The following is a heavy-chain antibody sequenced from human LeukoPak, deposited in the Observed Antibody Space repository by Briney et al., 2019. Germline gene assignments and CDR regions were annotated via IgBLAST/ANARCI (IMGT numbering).Heavy chain of an antibody. CDR3: AWKYYYDRSGYFYVDQ. J-gene: IGHJ4*02. CDR2: IYHSGTT. Sequence: PSETLSLTCAVSGYSISSGYYWGWIRQSPEKGLEWIGSIYHSGTTYYNPSPKSRVTISIDTSKNQFSLNLNSVTAADTAVYYCAWKYYYDRSGYFYVDQWGQGILVTVSS. D-gene: IGHD3-22*01. CDR1: GYSISSGYY. V-gene: IGHV4-38-2*01.